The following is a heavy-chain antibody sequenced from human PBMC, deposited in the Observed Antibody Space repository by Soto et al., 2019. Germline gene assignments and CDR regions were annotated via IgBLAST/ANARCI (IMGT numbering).Heavy chain of an antibody. J-gene: IGHJ3*02. Sequence: QIQLVHSGAEVKKPGSSVSVSCKASGGSFRSHAVTWVRQAPGQGLEWMGRIIPILDETKFAQKFQDRVTMTADKSTSTVYMDLSSLTSEDTAMYFFSVGEDDDYRNPRDDAVEIWGQGTKVTVSS. D-gene: IGHD4-17*01. CDR1: GGSFRSHA. V-gene: IGHV1-69*04. CDR3: SVGEDDDYRNPRDDAVEI. CDR2: IIPILDET.